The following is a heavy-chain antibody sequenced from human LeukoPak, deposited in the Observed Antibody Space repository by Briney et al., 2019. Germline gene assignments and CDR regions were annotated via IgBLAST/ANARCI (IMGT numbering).Heavy chain of an antibody. J-gene: IGHJ5*02. D-gene: IGHD2/OR15-2a*01. CDR3: ARGEYKGFDP. CDR2: VYRSGST. CDR1: NYSISSGYY. Sequence: SETLSLTCTVSNYSISSGYYWGWIRQPPGKGLEWIASVYRSGSTYYKSSLKSRVRISVDTSKNQFSLKLSSVTAADTAVYYCARGEYKGFDPWGQGTLVTVSS. V-gene: IGHV4-38-2*02.